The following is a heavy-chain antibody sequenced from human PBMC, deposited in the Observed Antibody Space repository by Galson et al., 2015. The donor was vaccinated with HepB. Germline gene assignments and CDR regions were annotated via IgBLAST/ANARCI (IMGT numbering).Heavy chain of an antibody. J-gene: IGHJ4*02. D-gene: IGHD4-17*01. CDR2: IRSYNGDT. CDR3: AGEAHGDFDGAYFLDS. Sequence: SVKVSCKASGYIFSDYDVTWVRQAPGQGLEWLGRIRSYNGDTDFAQNLQGRVTLTTEASTSTAYMELRSLKPDDTAVYYCAGEAHGDFDGAYFLDSWGQGTLVTVSS. V-gene: IGHV1-18*01. CDR1: GYIFSDYD.